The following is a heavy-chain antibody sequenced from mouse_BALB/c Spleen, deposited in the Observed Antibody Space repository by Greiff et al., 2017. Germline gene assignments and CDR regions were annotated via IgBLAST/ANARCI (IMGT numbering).Heavy chain of an antibody. CDR2: INSNGGST. V-gene: IGHV5-6-3*01. J-gene: IGHJ3*01. Sequence: EVQLVESGGGLVQPGGSLKLSCAASGFTFSSYGMSWVRQTPDKRLELVATINSNGGSTYYPDSVKGRFTISRDNAKNTLYLQMSSLKSEDTAMYYCARGGNYPAWFAYWGQGTLVTVSA. CDR1: GFTFSSYG. CDR3: ARGGNYPAWFAY. D-gene: IGHD2-1*01.